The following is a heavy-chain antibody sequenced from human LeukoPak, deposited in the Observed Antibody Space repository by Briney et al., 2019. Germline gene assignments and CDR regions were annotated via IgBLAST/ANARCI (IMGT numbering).Heavy chain of an antibody. CDR1: GDSVSSNIAA. D-gene: IGHD6-19*01. Sequence: SQTLSLTCAISGDSVSSNIAAWNWIRQSPSGGLEWLGRTYYRSRWYNDYAVSVKSRMTINPDTSKNQFSLQLNSVTPEDTALYYCARDMRGWYLDYWGQGALVTVSS. J-gene: IGHJ4*02. CDR3: ARDMRGWYLDY. V-gene: IGHV6-1*01. CDR2: TYYRSRWYN.